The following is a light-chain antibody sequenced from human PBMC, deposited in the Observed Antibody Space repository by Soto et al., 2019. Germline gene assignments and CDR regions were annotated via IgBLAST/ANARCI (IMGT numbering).Light chain of an antibody. Sequence: QSALAQPSSVSGSPGQSITISCTGTSTDVGGYNYVSWYQHHPGKGPKLIIYEVNNRPSGVSDRFSGSKSGNKASLTISNLEAEDESDYYCGSYTSTDTPFVFXTGTNLTVL. CDR3: GSYTSTDTPFV. J-gene: IGLJ1*01. CDR1: STDVGGYNY. CDR2: EVN. V-gene: IGLV2-14*01.